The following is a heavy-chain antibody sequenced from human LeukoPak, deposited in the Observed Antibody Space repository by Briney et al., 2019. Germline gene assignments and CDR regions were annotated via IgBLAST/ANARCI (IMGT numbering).Heavy chain of an antibody. V-gene: IGHV4-61*02. CDR3: ARARSGYTDY. J-gene: IGHJ4*02. D-gene: IGHD3-22*01. CDR2: IYTSGST. CDR1: GGSISSGSYY. Sequence: SETLSLTCSVSGGSISSGSYYWSWIRQPAGKGLEWIGRIYTSGSTNYNPSLKSRVTISVDTSKNQFSLKLSSVTAADTAVYYCARARSGYTDYWGQGTLVTVSS.